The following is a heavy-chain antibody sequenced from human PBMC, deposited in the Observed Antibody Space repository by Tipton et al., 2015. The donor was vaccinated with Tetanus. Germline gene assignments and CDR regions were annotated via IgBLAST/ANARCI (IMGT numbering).Heavy chain of an antibody. Sequence: SLRLSCVASGLIFKNAWMNWVRQAPGKGLDWVGRIKSQTDGGATDYAAPVKGRFTMSRDDSKNTLYLQMNSLKMEDTAVYYCTTPGIVGSGSRVDYWGQGTLVTVSS. V-gene: IGHV3-15*07. D-gene: IGHD6-19*01. CDR2: IKSQTDGGAT. CDR3: TTPGIVGSGSRVDY. J-gene: IGHJ4*02. CDR1: GLIFKNAW.